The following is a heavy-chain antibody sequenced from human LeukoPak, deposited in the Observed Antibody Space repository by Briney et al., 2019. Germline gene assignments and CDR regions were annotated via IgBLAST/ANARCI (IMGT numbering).Heavy chain of an antibody. D-gene: IGHD5-24*01. CDR2: ISSSGYTV. J-gene: IGHJ4*02. V-gene: IGHV3-48*01. Sequence: PGGSLRLSCAASGFAFGSYSMSWVRQAPGTGLEWVSYISSSGYTVYYADSVKGRFTISRDNAKNSLYLQMNSLRAEDTAVYYCAREESWLQLDYWGQGTLVTVSS. CDR1: GFAFGSYS. CDR3: AREESWLQLDY.